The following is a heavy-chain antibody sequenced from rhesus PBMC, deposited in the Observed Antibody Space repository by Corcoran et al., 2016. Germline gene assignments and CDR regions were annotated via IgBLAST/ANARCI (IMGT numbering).Heavy chain of an antibody. CDR1: GGSISSSNW. D-gene: IGHD3-9*01. CDR2: ISGSSGST. Sequence: QVQLQESGPGLVKPSETLSLTCAVSGGSISSSNWWSWIRRPPGKGLEWIGYISGSSGSTYFNPSLKSRVTISTDTSKNQFSLKLSSVTAADTAVYYCARASYEDDYGYYYTDFDYWGQGVLVTVSS. V-gene: IGHV4-65*01. J-gene: IGHJ4*01. CDR3: ARASYEDDYGYYYTDFDY.